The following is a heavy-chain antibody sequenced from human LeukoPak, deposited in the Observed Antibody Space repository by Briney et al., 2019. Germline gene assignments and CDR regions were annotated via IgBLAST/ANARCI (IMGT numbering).Heavy chain of an antibody. CDR3: ARTRSDDGDSHTTQNWFDP. CDR2: IIPILGIA. CDR1: GYTFTGYY. Sequence: ASVKVSCKASGYTFTGYYMHWVRQAPGQGLEWMGRIIPILGIANYAQKFQGRVTITADKSTSTAYMELSSLRSEDTAVYYCARTRSDDGDSHTTQNWFDPWGQGTLVTVSS. J-gene: IGHJ5*02. D-gene: IGHD2-15*01. V-gene: IGHV1-69*02.